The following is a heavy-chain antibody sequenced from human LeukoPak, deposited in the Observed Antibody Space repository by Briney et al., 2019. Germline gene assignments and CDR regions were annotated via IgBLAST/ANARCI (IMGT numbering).Heavy chain of an antibody. Sequence: SETLSLTCTVSGGSISSYYWSWIRQPPGKGLEWIGYIYYSGSTNYNPSLKSRVTISVDTSKNQFSLKLSSVTAADTAVYYCARAGRDAAFDHWGQGPLATVSS. CDR3: ARAGRDAAFDH. CDR1: GGSISSYY. V-gene: IGHV4-59*01. CDR2: IYYSGST. J-gene: IGHJ4*02. D-gene: IGHD5-24*01.